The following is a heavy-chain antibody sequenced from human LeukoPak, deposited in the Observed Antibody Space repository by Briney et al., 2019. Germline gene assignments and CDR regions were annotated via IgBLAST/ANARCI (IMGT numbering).Heavy chain of an antibody. CDR1: GASISSTSYY. Sequence: PSETLPLTCTVSGASISSTSYYWGWIRQPPGKGLEWIGSINYSGNTYFNPSLQSRVAISVDTSKNQFSLKLSSLTAADTAVYSCARPSGRNWNAFDIWGQGTMVTVSS. V-gene: IGHV4-39*01. CDR2: INYSGNT. CDR3: ARPSGRNWNAFDI. J-gene: IGHJ3*02. D-gene: IGHD1-14*01.